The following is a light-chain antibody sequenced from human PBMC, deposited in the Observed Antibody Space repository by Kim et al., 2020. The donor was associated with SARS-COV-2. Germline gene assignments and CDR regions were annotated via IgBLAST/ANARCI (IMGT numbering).Light chain of an antibody. Sequence: DIQMTQSPSSLSASVGDRVTITCRASQDIRNALGWYQQNPGRAPKRLIYGASSLQSGVPSRFSGSGSGTEFTLTIGSLQPEDFATYYCLKHNTYPFTFGQGTQVEIK. V-gene: IGKV1-17*01. CDR2: GAS. CDR3: LKHNTYPFT. J-gene: IGKJ5*01. CDR1: QDIRNA.